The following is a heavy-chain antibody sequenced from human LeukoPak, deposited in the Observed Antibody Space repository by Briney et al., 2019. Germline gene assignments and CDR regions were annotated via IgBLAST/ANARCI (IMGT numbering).Heavy chain of an antibody. CDR3: ARAGREMATIFHPRDY. Sequence: ASVKVSCKASGYTFTSYGISWVRQAPGQGLEWMGWISAYNGNTNHAQKLQGRVTMTTDTSTSTAYMELRSLRSDDTAVYYCARAGREMATIFHPRDYWGQGTLVTVSS. CDR1: GYTFTSYG. V-gene: IGHV1-18*01. D-gene: IGHD5-24*01. J-gene: IGHJ4*02. CDR2: ISAYNGNT.